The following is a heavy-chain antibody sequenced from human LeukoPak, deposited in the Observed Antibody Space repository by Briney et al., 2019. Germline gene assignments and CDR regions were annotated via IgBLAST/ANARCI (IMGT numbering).Heavy chain of an antibody. Sequence: SETLSLTCAVSGGSISSSNWWSWVRQPPGKGLEWIGEIYHSGSTNYNPSLKSRVTISVDKSKNQFSLKLSSVTAADTAVYYCARMGYYDSNGSSSGFDYWGQGTLVTVSS. J-gene: IGHJ4*02. CDR2: IYHSGST. D-gene: IGHD3-22*01. V-gene: IGHV4-4*02. CDR3: ARMGYYDSNGSSSGFDY. CDR1: GGSISSSNW.